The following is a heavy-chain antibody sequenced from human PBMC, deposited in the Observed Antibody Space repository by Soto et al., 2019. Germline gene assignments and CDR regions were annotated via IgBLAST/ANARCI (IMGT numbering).Heavy chain of an antibody. Sequence: SGPTLVNPTQTLTLTCTFSGFSFSTSGVGVGWIRQPPGKALEWLALIYWDDDKRYSPSLKSKLTITKDTSKNQVVLTMTNMDPVDTATYYCAHRKKVCSGSNCHYNWFDPWGQGTLVTVSS. J-gene: IGHJ5*02. CDR3: AHRKKVCSGSNCHYNWFDP. D-gene: IGHD2-15*01. V-gene: IGHV2-5*02. CDR2: IYWDDDK. CDR1: GFSFSTSGVG.